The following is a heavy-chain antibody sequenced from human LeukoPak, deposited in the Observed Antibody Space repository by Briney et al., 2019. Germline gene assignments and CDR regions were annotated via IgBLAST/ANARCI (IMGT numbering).Heavy chain of an antibody. CDR1: GYTFTSYG. V-gene: IGHV1-8*02. CDR2: MNPNSGNT. J-gene: IGHJ5*02. D-gene: IGHD3-22*01. CDR3: ARGPEYYYDSSGYDNWFDP. Sequence: ASVKVSCKASGYTFTSYGISWVRQAPGQGLEWMGWMNPNSGNTGYAQKFQGRVTMTRNTSISTAYMELSSLRSEDTAVYYCARGPEYYYDSSGYDNWFDPWGQGTLVTVSS.